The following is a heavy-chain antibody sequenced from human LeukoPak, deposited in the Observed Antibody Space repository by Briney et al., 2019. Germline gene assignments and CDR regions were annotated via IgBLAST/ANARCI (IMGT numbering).Heavy chain of an antibody. V-gene: IGHV2-70*01. J-gene: IGHJ4*02. CDR1: GFSLRTSGMC. D-gene: IGHD3-10*01. CDR2: IHWDDDK. CDR3: ARIRVSTMVRGVIGPYDY. Sequence: GCGPALVKPTQTLKLTCTFSGFSLRTSGMCVSWIRQPPGKALEWLALIHWDDDKYYITSLKTRLTISNDTSKNPVVLTMTNMDTVDTATYSCARIRVSTMVRGVIGPYDYWGQGTLVTVSS.